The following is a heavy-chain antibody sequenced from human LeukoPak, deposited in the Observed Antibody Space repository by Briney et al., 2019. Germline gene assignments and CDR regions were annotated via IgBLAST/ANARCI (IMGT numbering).Heavy chain of an antibody. Sequence: GGSLRLSCAASGFTFSSYGMNWVRQAPGKGLEWVAFIRYDGNNKYYGDSVKGRFTISRDNSKNTLYLQMNSLRADDTAVHYCAKDAYYDSSGYFDSWGRGTLVTVSS. J-gene: IGHJ4*02. D-gene: IGHD3-22*01. CDR2: IRYDGNNK. CDR1: GFTFSSYG. CDR3: AKDAYYDSSGYFDS. V-gene: IGHV3-30*02.